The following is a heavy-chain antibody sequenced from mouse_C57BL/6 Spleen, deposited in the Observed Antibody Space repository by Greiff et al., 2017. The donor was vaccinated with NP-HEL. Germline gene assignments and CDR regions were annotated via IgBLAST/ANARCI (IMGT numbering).Heavy chain of an antibody. CDR2: ISSGSSTI. J-gene: IGHJ4*01. D-gene: IGHD3-1*01. V-gene: IGHV5-17*01. CDR1: GFTFSDYG. CDR3: AREGLPVYYAMDY. Sequence: EVQLVESGGGLVKPGGSLKLSCAASGFTFSDYGMHWVRQAPEKGLEWVAYISSGSSTIYYADTVKGRFTISRDNAKNTLFLQMTSLRSEDTAMYYCAREGLPVYYAMDYWGQGTSVTVSS.